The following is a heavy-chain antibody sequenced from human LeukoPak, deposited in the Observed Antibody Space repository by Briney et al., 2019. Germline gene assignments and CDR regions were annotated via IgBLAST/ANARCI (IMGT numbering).Heavy chain of an antibody. V-gene: IGHV3-21*06. CDR3: ARDPATGWSVSYYFDF. D-gene: IGHD1-14*01. Sequence: GGSLRLSCAASGFTFSSYTMNWVRQAPGKGLEWVSSISRRSGYIYYADSVKGRCTISRDNAKNSLYLQLSSLGVADTAVYYCARDPATGWSVSYYFDFWGQGALVTVSS. CDR1: GFTFSSYT. J-gene: IGHJ4*02. CDR2: ISRRSGYI.